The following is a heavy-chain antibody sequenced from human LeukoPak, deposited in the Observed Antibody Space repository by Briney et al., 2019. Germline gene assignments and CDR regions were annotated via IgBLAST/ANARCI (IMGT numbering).Heavy chain of an antibody. J-gene: IGHJ4*02. V-gene: IGHV3-23*01. CDR1: GFTFSSHS. Sequence: GGSLRLSCAASGFTFSSHSMSWVRQAPGEGLERVSAISPSGDSTTYPDSVKGRFTISRDNSKNMLYLQMNSLIAEDTAIYYCARRLLSGGVTDFFDYWGRGSLVTVAS. D-gene: IGHD2-8*02. CDR2: ISPSGDST. CDR3: ARRLLSGGVTDFFDY.